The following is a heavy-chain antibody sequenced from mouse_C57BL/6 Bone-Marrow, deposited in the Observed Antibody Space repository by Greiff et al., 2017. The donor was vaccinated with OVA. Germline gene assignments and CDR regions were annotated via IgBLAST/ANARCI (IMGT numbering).Heavy chain of an antibody. D-gene: IGHD1-1*01. CDR1: GFTFSDYY. CDR2: ISNGGGST. CDR3: ARRGLRSLYFDY. J-gene: IGHJ2*01. Sequence: EVKLMESGGGLVQPGGSLKLSCAASGFTFSDYYMYWVRQTPEKRLEWVAYISNGGGSTYYPDTVKGRFTISKDNAKSTLNLQRSRLTYEDTAMYYCARRGLRSLYFDYWGQGTTRTGSS. V-gene: IGHV5-12*01.